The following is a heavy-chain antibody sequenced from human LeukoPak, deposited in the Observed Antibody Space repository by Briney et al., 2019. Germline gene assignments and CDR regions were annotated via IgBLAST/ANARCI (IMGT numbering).Heavy chain of an antibody. Sequence: GGSLRLSCAASGFTFSSYAMHWVRQAPGKGLEWVAVISYDGSNKYYADSVKGRFTISRDNAKNSLYLQMNSLRAEDTAVYYCAREGYDSSGYYYYYMDVWGKGTTVTVSS. CDR2: ISYDGSNK. D-gene: IGHD3-22*01. CDR1: GFTFSSYA. J-gene: IGHJ6*03. CDR3: AREGYDSSGYYYYYMDV. V-gene: IGHV3-30*04.